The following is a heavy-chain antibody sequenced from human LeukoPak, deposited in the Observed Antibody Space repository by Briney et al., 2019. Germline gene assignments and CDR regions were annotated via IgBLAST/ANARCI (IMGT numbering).Heavy chain of an antibody. CDR3: ARGNRTGFYYADY. D-gene: IGHD3-22*01. J-gene: IGHJ4*02. CDR1: EFTFSNYW. V-gene: IGHV3-7*01. Sequence: GGSLRLSCAASEFTFSNYWMTWVRQAPGKGLECVGNVDQDGSEKYYVDSVKGRFTISRDNAKNSLYLQMNSLRDEDTGVYYCARGNRTGFYYADYWGQGTLVTVSS. CDR2: VDQDGSEK.